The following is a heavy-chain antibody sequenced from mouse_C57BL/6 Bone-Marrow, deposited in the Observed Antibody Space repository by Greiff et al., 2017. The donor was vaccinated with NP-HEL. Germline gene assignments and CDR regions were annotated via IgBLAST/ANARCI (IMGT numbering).Heavy chain of an antibody. CDR2: IDPEDGDT. D-gene: IGHD2-1*01. CDR3: TTVYYGNPWFAY. CDR1: GFNIKDYY. Sequence: VQLKQSGAELVRPGASVKLSCTASGFNIKDYYMHWVKQRPEQGLEWIGRIDPEDGDTEYAPKFQGKATLTADTSSNTAYLQLSSLTSEDTAVYYCTTVYYGNPWFAYWGQGTLVTVSA. J-gene: IGHJ3*01. V-gene: IGHV14-1*01.